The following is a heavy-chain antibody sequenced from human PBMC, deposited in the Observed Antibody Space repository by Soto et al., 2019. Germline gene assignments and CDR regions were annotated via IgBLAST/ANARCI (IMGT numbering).Heavy chain of an antibody. Sequence: ASVKVSCKASGYTFTSYAMHWVRQAPGQRLEWMGWINAGNGNTKYSQKFQGRVTITRDTSASTAYMELSSLGSEDTAVYYCARDIVVVPAAMYDYYYYGMDVWGQGTTVTVSS. CDR2: INAGNGNT. V-gene: IGHV1-3*01. CDR3: ARDIVVVPAAMYDYYYYGMDV. J-gene: IGHJ6*02. D-gene: IGHD2-2*01. CDR1: GYTFTSYA.